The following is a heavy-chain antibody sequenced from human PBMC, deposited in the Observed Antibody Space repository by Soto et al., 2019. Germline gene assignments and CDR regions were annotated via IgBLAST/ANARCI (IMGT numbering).Heavy chain of an antibody. CDR3: ARHQGCSGGSCYTDY. J-gene: IGHJ4*02. Sequence: GESLKISCKGSGYSFTSYWIGWVRQMPGKGLEWMGIIYPGDSDTRYSPSFQGQVTISADKSISTAYLQWSSLKASDTAMYYCARHQGCSGGSCYTDYWGQGTLVTVSS. D-gene: IGHD2-15*01. CDR1: GYSFTSYW. CDR2: IYPGDSDT. V-gene: IGHV5-51*01.